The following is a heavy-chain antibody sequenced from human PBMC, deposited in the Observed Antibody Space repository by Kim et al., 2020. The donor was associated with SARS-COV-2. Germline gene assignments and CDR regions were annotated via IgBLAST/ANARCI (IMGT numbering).Heavy chain of an antibody. D-gene: IGHD1-26*01. CDR1: GGSISSSSYY. Sequence: SETLSLTCTVSGGSISSSSYYWGWIRQPPGKGLEWIGSIYYSGSTYYNPSLKSRVTISVDTSKNQFSLKLSSVTAADTAVYYCARRGIVGATGGYYYYYYGMDVWGQGTTVTVSS. CDR3: ARRGIVGATGGYYYYYYGMDV. CDR2: IYYSGST. J-gene: IGHJ6*02. V-gene: IGHV4-39*01.